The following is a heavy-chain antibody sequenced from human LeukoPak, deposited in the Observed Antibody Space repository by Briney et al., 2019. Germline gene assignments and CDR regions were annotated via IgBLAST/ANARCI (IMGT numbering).Heavy chain of an antibody. D-gene: IGHD3-10*01. CDR2: IYHRGSA. CDR1: GGSISSYY. V-gene: IGHV4-59*01. J-gene: IGHJ4*02. Sequence: SETLSLTCTVFGGSISSYYWSWTRQPPGKGLEWIGYIYHRGSANYNPSLKSRVAISLDTSKNQFSLRLSSVTAADTAVYFCARAGNYYTSGSYLGYWGQGTLVTVSS. CDR3: ARAGNYYTSGSYLGY.